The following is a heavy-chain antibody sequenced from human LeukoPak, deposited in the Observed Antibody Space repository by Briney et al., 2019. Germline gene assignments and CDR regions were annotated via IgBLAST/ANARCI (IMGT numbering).Heavy chain of an antibody. CDR1: GGSFSGYY. CDR2: INHSGST. J-gene: IGHJ4*02. Sequence: SETLSLTCAVYGGSFSGYYWSWIRQPPGKGLEWIGEINHSGSTNYNPSLKSRVTISVDTSKNQFSLKLSSVTAADTAVYYCARRQRGYSSSWGQGTLVTVSS. D-gene: IGHD6-13*01. V-gene: IGHV4-34*01. CDR3: ARRQRGYSSS.